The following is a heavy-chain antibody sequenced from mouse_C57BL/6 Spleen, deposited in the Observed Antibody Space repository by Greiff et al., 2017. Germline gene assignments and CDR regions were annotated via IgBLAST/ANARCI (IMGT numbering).Heavy chain of an antibody. CDR3: ARRGDGYGYAMDY. J-gene: IGHJ4*01. CDR1: GYTFTSYW. CDR2: IDPSDSYT. D-gene: IGHD2-2*01. V-gene: IGHV1-50*01. Sequence: QVQLQQPGAELVKPGASVKLSCKASGYTFTSYWMQWVKQRPGQGLEWIGEIDPSDSYTNYNQKFKGKATLTVDTSSSTAYMQLSSLTSEDSAVYYCARRGDGYGYAMDYCGQGTSVTVSS.